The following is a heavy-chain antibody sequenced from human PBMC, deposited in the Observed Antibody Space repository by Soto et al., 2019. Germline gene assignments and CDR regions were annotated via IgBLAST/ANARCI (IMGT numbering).Heavy chain of an antibody. CDR2: ISGTGGSA. J-gene: IGHJ4*02. V-gene: IGHV3-23*04. CDR3: ARGSAYSDYDLEY. CDR1: GFGFDGYA. D-gene: IGHD4-17*01. Sequence: EVQLVESGGGLVQPGRSLRLSCAASGFGFDGYAMHWVRQDPGKGLEWVSGISGTGGSAYYADSVKGRFTISRDKSTNTLYLHMNSLRAEDTAVYYCARGSAYSDYDLEYWGQGTLVTVSS.